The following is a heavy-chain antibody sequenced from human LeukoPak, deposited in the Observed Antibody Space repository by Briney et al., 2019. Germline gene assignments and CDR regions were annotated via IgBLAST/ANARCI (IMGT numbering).Heavy chain of an antibody. CDR1: GFILSNFR. J-gene: IGHJ4*02. V-gene: IGHV3-23*01. CDR3: TKGASLYVTGPDF. CDR2: IIGSGDT. Sequence: GGSLRLSCAASGFILSNFRMSWVRQAPGKGLEWVSRIIGSGDTNYADSVKGRFTFSRDISMNTLYLQMNSLRAEDTAVYYCTKGASLYVTGPDFWGPGTLVIVSS. D-gene: IGHD5/OR15-5a*01.